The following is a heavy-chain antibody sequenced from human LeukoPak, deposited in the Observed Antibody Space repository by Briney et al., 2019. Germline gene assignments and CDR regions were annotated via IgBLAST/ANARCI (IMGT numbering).Heavy chain of an antibody. CDR3: ARELNRDGFDP. D-gene: IGHD1-14*01. Sequence: GASVKVPCKASGYIFTSYDINWVRQATGQGPEWMGWMNPNSGKKGYAQKFQGRVTMTRNTSISTAYMELSSLRSEDTAVYYCARELNRDGFDPWGQGTLVTVSS. V-gene: IGHV1-8*01. CDR2: MNPNSGKK. J-gene: IGHJ5*02. CDR1: GYIFTSYD.